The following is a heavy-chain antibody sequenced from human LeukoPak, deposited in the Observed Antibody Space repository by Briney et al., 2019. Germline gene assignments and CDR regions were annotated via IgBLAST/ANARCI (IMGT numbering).Heavy chain of an antibody. CDR2: ISSSGSTI. Sequence: GGSLRLSCAASGFTFSDYYMSCIRQAPGKGLEWVSYISSSGSTIYYADSVKGRFTISRDNAKNSLYLQMNSLRAEDTAVYYCASHGPYYYDSSGYHYWGQGTLVTVSS. CDR3: ASHGPYYYDSSGYHY. CDR1: GFTFSDYY. J-gene: IGHJ4*02. D-gene: IGHD3-22*01. V-gene: IGHV3-11*01.